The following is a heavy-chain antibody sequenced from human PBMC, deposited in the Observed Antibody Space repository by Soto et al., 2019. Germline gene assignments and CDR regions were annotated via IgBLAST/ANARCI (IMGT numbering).Heavy chain of an antibody. CDR2: TYYRSRWYN. J-gene: IGHJ6*02. CDR3: ARDSGLDGYGFYYFYALDV. D-gene: IGHD5-18*01. CDR1: GDSVSSSSAA. Sequence: SETLSLTCAISGDSVSSSSAAWNWISHSPSRGFEWLGRTYYRSRWYNEYALSLQSRISINPDTDKNRFSLQLHSVTPEDTAVYYCARDSGLDGYGFYYFYALDVWGQGTTVTVSS. V-gene: IGHV6-1*01.